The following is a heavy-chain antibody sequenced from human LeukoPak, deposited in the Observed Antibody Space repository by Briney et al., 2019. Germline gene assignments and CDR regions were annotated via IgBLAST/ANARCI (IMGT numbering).Heavy chain of an antibody. J-gene: IGHJ4*02. CDR3: AGGTFYFVRSDYH. CDR2: ISPSGRTI. CDR1: GFTFSDYY. V-gene: IGHV3-11*04. D-gene: IGHD3-10*02. Sequence: AGSLRLSCAASGFTFSDYYMSWIRQAPGKGLEWVSYISPSGRTIYSADPVKGRFTISRDNAKNSLYLQMSSLRADDMGVYYCAGGTFYFVRSDYHWGQGALVIVSS.